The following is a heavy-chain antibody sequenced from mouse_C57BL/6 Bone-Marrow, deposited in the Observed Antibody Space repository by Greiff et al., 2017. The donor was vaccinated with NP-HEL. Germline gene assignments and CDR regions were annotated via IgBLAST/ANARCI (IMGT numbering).Heavy chain of an antibody. CDR3: ARLGYYDYGYAMDY. J-gene: IGHJ4*01. CDR1: GFTFSSYG. D-gene: IGHD2-4*01. Sequence: EVKVVDSGGDLVKPGGSLKLSCAASGFTFSSYGMSWVRQTPDKRLEWVATISSGGSYTYYPDSVKGRFTISRDNAKNTLYLQMSSLKSEDTAMYYCARLGYYDYGYAMDYWGQGTSVTVSS. V-gene: IGHV5-6*01. CDR2: ISSGGSYT.